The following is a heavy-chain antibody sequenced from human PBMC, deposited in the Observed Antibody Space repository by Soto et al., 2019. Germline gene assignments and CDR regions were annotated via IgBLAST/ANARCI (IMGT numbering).Heavy chain of an antibody. J-gene: IGHJ4*02. D-gene: IGHD3-3*01. Sequence: ASVKVSCKASGYTFTSYGISWVRQAPGQGLEWMGWISAYNGNTNYAQKLQGRVTMTTDTSTSTAYMELRSLRSDDTAMYYCARSFEYDFWSGYGYYFDYWGQGTLVTVSS. CDR3: ARSFEYDFWSGYGYYFDY. V-gene: IGHV1-18*01. CDR2: ISAYNGNT. CDR1: GYTFTSYG.